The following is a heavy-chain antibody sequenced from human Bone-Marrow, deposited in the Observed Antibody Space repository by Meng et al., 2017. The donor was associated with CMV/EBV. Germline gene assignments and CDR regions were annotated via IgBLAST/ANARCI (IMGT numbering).Heavy chain of an antibody. D-gene: IGHD3-3*01. CDR3: AKKYYDFGIGYYPDY. V-gene: IGHV3-23*03. CDR2: IYSGGSST. CDR1: GFTFSSYA. J-gene: IGHJ4*02. Sequence: GGSLRPSCAASGFTFSSYAMSWVRQAPGKGLEWVSVIYSGGSSTYYADSVKGRFTISRDNSKNTLYLQRNSLRAEDTAVYYCAKKYYDFGIGYYPDYWGQGTLVTVSS.